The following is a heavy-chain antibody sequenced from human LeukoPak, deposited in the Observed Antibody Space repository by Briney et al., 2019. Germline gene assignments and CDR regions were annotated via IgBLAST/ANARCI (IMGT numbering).Heavy chain of an antibody. CDR3: ARADTASYYGMDV. Sequence: SETLSLTCTVSGGSISSSSSYWGWIRQPPGKGLEWIGYIYYSGSTNYNPSLKSRVTISVDTSKNQFSLKLSSVTAADTAVYYCARADTASYYGMDVWGQGTTVTVSS. CDR1: GGSISSSSSY. V-gene: IGHV4-61*05. CDR2: IYYSGST. J-gene: IGHJ6*02. D-gene: IGHD5-18*01.